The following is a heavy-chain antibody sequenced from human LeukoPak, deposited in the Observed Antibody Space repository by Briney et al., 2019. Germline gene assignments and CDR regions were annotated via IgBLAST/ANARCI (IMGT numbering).Heavy chain of an antibody. J-gene: IGHJ6*03. CDR1: GYSISSGYY. CDR2: IYHSGST. V-gene: IGHV4-38-2*01. D-gene: IGHD4-11*01. CDR3: ARLYSNTREYYYYYYMDV. Sequence: PSETLSLTCAVSGYSISSGYYWGWIRQPPGKGLEWIGSIYHSGSTYYNPSLKSRVTISVDTSKNQFSLKLSSVTAADTAVYYCARLYSNTREYYYYYYMDVWGKGTTVTVSS.